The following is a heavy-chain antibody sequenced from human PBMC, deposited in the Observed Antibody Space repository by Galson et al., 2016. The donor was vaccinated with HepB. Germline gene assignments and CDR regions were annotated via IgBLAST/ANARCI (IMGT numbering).Heavy chain of an antibody. CDR2: IYWDGDE. Sequence: PALVKPTQTLTLTCIFSGFSLSTTGVGVGWMRQPPGKTLEWLAHIYWDGDERYSPSLKSRLTITKDTSKNRVVLTMTIMDPVDTATYYCVHIVHSGSYYYFAYWGQGTLVTVSS. V-gene: IGHV2-5*02. CDR3: VHIVHSGSYYYFAY. D-gene: IGHD1-26*01. J-gene: IGHJ4*02. CDR1: GFSLSTTGVG.